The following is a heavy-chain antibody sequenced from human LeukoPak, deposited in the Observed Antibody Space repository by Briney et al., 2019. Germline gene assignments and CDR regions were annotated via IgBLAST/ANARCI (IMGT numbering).Heavy chain of an antibody. D-gene: IGHD5-18*01. J-gene: IGHJ4*02. V-gene: IGHV4-59*01. CDR1: GGSISSYY. CDR2: IYYSGST. CDR3: ATLHDGYSYAGY. Sequence: SETLSLTCTVSGGSISSYYWSWIRQPPGKGLEWIGYIYYSGSTNYNPSLKSRVTISVDTSKNQFSLKLSSVTAADTAVYYCATLHDGYSYAGYWGQGTLVTVSS.